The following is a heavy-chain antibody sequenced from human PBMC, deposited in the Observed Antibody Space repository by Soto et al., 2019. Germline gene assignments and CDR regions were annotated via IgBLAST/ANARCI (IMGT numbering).Heavy chain of an antibody. V-gene: IGHV3-33*01. D-gene: IGHD4-4*01. J-gene: IGHJ6*02. CDR3: ARALSNRRKYYYYGMDV. CDR2: IWYDGSNK. Sequence: GESLKISCAASGFTFSSYGMHWVRQAPGKGLEWVAVIWYDGSNKYYADSVKGRFTISRDNSKNTLYLQMNSLRAEDTAVYYCARALSNRRKYYYYGMDVWGQGTTVTVSS. CDR1: GFTFSSYG.